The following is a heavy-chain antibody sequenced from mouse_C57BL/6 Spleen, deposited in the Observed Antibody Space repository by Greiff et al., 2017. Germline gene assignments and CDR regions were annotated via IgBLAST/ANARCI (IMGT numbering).Heavy chain of an antibody. V-gene: IGHV1-55*01. Sequence: QVQLQQPGAELVKPGASVKMSCKASGYTFTSYWITWVKQRHGQGLEWIGDIHPGCGSTNYNEKFKSKATLTVDTSSSTAYMQLSSLTSEDSAVYDCARRGFYFGSSSLDYRGQGTTLTGSS. CDR3: ARRGFYFGSSSLDY. CDR1: GYTFTSYW. CDR2: IHPGCGST. J-gene: IGHJ2*01. D-gene: IGHD1-1*01.